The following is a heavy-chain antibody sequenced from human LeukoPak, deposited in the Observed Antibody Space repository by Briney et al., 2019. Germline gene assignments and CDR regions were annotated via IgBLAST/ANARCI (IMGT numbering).Heavy chain of an antibody. CDR3: ARGDSDAFDY. Sequence: GGSLRLSCAASAFTVTSYPMHWVRQAPGKGLEWVAVISYDGSNKYYADSVKGRFTISRDNSKNTLYLQMNSLRAEDTAVYYCARGDSDAFDYWGQGTLVTVSS. CDR2: ISYDGSNK. CDR1: AFTVTSYP. V-gene: IGHV3-30-3*01. J-gene: IGHJ4*02. D-gene: IGHD6-13*01.